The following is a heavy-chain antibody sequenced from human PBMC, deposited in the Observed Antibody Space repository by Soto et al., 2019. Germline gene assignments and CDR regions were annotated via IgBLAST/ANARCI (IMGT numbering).Heavy chain of an antibody. Sequence: EVQLLESGGGLVQPGGSLRLSCAASGFTFSSYAMSWVRQAPRKGLEWVSAISGSGGSTYYADSVKGRFTISRDNSKNTLYLQMNSLRAEDTAVYYCAKDESRGWSYMDDYGGQGTLVTVSS. D-gene: IGHD6-19*01. CDR3: AKDESRGWSYMDDY. CDR2: ISGSGGST. J-gene: IGHJ4*02. CDR1: GFTFSSYA. V-gene: IGHV3-23*01.